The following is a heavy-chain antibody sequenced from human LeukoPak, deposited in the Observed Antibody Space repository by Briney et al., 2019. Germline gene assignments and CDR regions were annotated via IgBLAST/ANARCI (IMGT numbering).Heavy chain of an antibody. D-gene: IGHD3-3*01. CDR2: ISDSGGST. V-gene: IGHV3-23*01. CDR1: GFTFSSYA. CDR3: AKSITIFAVVTGFDY. Sequence: GGSLRLSCAASGFTFSSYAMSWVRQAPGKGLEWVSTISDSGGSTYYADSGKGRFTIPRDNSKNTLYLQMNSLRAEDTAVYYCAKSITIFAVVTGFDYWGQGTLVTVSS. J-gene: IGHJ4*02.